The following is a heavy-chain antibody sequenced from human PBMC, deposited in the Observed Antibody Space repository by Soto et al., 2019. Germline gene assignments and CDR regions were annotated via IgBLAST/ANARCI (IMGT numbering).Heavy chain of an antibody. CDR3: ARDSLGIVDF. D-gene: IGHD3-16*02. CDR2: IDAGNGNT. V-gene: IGHV1-3*01. CDR1: GYTFTTYV. J-gene: IGHJ4*02. Sequence: QVQLVQSGAEVKKPGASVKVSCKASGYTFTTYVMHWVRQAPGQRLEWMGWIDAGNGNTRYSQNFQGRVTITRDTSASTAYMEVSSLRSEDTAVYFCARDSLGIVDFWGQGTLVTVSS.